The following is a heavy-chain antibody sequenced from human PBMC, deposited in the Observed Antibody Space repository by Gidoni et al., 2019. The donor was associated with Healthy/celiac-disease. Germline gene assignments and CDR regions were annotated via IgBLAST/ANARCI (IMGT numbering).Heavy chain of an antibody. CDR2: IWYDGSNK. CDR1: GFTFSNYG. J-gene: IGHJ4*02. CDR3: ARDLQHGSIAVDY. D-gene: IGHD6-6*01. V-gene: IGHV3-33*01. Sequence: QVQLVESGGGVVQPGRTLRLSCAASGFTFSNYGMHWVRQTPGKGLEWVAVIWYDGSNKYYSDSVKGRLTISRDNSKNTLYLQMNSLRAEDTAVYYCARDLQHGSIAVDYWGQGTLVTVSS.